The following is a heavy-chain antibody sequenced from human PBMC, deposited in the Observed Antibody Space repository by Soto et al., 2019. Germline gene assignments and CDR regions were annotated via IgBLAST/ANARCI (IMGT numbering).Heavy chain of an antibody. CDR1: GYIFSRND. V-gene: IGHV1-3*05. CDR2: MNAGNGNT. J-gene: IGHJ4*02. CDR3: ARAAGMVALDY. D-gene: IGHD5-18*01. Sequence: QVQLMQSGAEEKKPGASVKVSCKASGYIFSRNDIHWVRQAPGQRLEWMGWMNAGNGNTRYSREFQARVTFTRDTAASTGYMELSSLRSEDTAVYYCARAAGMVALDYWGQGTLVTVSS.